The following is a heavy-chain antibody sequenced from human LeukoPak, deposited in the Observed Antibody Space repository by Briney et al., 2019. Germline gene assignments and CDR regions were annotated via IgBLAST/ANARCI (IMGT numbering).Heavy chain of an antibody. CDR3: ARHSLLGGDYDT. V-gene: IGHV4-61*08. Sequence: SETLSLTCTVSGGSISSGGYYWSWIRQPPGKGLEWIAYIYYSGSTNYNPSLKSRVTISVDTSKNQFSLKLSSVTAADTAIYYCARHSLLGGDYDTWGQGTLVTVSS. CDR1: GGSISSGGYY. D-gene: IGHD4-17*01. CDR2: IYYSGST. J-gene: IGHJ5*02.